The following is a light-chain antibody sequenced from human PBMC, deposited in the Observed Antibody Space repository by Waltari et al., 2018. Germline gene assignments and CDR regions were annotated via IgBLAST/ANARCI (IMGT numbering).Light chain of an antibody. Sequence: DIQLTQSPSFLSASVGDRVTITCRASQGISSYLAWYQQKPGKAPKLLIYAASTLQSGVPSRFSGSGSGTEFTLTISSLQPEDFATYYYQQLNGDTFGQGTKLEIK. V-gene: IGKV1-9*01. J-gene: IGKJ2*01. CDR3: QQLNGDT. CDR1: QGISSY. CDR2: AAS.